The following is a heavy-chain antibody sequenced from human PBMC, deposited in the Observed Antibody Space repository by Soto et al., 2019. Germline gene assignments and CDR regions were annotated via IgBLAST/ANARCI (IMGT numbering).Heavy chain of an antibody. CDR1: YTFTIHY. Sequence: YTFTIHYIHCVVRSPLRWLEWMGIINPSGGSTSYAQKFQGRVTMTRDTSTSTVYMELSSLRSEDTAVYYCARDPTSGSSSPGNWFDPWGQGTLVTVSS. J-gene: IGHJ5*02. V-gene: IGHV1-46*01. CDR2: INPSGGST. CDR3: ARDPTSGSSSPGNWFDP. D-gene: IGHD1-26*01.